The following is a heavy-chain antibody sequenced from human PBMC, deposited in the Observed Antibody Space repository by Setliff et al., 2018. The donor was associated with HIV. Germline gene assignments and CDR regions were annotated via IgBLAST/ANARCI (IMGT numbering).Heavy chain of an antibody. CDR1: DNSIKTHY. V-gene: IGHV4-59*11. J-gene: IGHJ3*01. CDR3: ARWGKATAIRAFNL. D-gene: IGHD6-25*01. CDR2: THHTGDT. Sequence: LSLTCTVSDNSIKTHYWNWIRQSPGKGLEWIAFTHHTGDTGSNPSLKSRVTTSVDPSKNQFSLILRSVTATDTAIYYCARWGKATAIRAFNLWGRGIMVTVS.